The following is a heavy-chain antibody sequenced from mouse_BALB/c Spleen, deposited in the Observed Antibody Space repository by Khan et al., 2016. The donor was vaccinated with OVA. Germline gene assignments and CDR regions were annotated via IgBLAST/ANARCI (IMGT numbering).Heavy chain of an antibody. CDR3: ARSTYRYAFAY. V-gene: IGHV3-8*02. Sequence: EVQLQESGPSLVKPSQTLSLTCSVTGDSITSGYWSWIRKFPGNKLEYMGYMLYTGYTDYNHSLKSRLAITRHPSKNQYYLQLNSVTAKDTSTYYCARSTYRYAFAYWGQGTLVTVSA. CDR1: GDSITSGY. CDR2: MLYTGYT. J-gene: IGHJ3*01. D-gene: IGHD2-14*01.